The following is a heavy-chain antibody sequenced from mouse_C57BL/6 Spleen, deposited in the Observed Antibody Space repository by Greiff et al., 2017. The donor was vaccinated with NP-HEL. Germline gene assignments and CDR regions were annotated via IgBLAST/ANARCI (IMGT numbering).Heavy chain of an antibody. V-gene: IGHV6-3*01. J-gene: IGHJ1*03. CDR2: IRLKSDNYAT. CDR3: TEGGYYGYFDV. D-gene: IGHD1-1*02. Sequence: EVKLMESGGGLVQPGGSMKLSCVASGFTFSNYWMNWVRQSPEKGLEWVAQIRLKSDNYATHYAEYVKGRFTISRDDSKSSVYLQMNNLRAEDTGIYYCTEGGYYGYFDVWSTGTTVTVSS. CDR1: GFTFSNYW.